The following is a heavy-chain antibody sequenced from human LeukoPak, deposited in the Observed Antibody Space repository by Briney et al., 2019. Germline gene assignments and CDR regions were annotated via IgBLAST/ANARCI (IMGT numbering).Heavy chain of an antibody. J-gene: IGHJ4*02. V-gene: IGHV4-34*01. CDR3: ASTTTVTEADY. CDR2: INHSGST. D-gene: IGHD4-17*01. CDR1: GGSFSGYY. Sequence: SETLSLTCAVYGGSFSGYYWSWIRQPPGKGLEWIGEINHSGSTNYNPSLKSRVTISVDTSKNQFSLKLSSVTAADTAVYYCASTTTVTEADYWGQGTLVTVSS.